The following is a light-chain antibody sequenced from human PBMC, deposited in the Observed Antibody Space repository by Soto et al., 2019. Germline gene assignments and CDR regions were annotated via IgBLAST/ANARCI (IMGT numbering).Light chain of an antibody. V-gene: IGKV1-9*01. Sequence: DVQLTQSPSFLSASVGDRLTITCRASQGINSYFAWYQQKPGKAPQLLIYTASTLQSGGPSRFSGSSSGTEFALTSSSLQPEDFANYYCHLLNSYPRPCGGGTKVEL. CDR2: TAS. CDR1: QGINSY. CDR3: HLLNSYPRP. J-gene: IGKJ4*01.